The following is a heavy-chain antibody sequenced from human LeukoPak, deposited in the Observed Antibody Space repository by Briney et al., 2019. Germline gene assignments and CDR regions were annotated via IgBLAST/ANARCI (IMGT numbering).Heavy chain of an antibody. CDR3: ARHPPRIAVAGGPGDY. Sequence: GESLKISCKGSGYSFTSYWIGWVRQMPGKGLEWMGIIYPGDSGTRYSPSFQGQVTISADKSISTAYLQWSSLKASDTAMYYCARHPPRIAVAGGPGDYWGQGTLVTVSS. CDR1: GYSFTSYW. CDR2: IYPGDSGT. V-gene: IGHV5-51*01. D-gene: IGHD6-19*01. J-gene: IGHJ4*02.